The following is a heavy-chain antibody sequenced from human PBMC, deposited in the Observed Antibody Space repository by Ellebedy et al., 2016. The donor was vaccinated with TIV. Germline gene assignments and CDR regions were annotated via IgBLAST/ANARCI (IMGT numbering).Heavy chain of an antibody. V-gene: IGHV3-53*01. J-gene: IGHJ4*02. CDR1: GFTVTNNY. D-gene: IGHD2-8*02. Sequence: GGSLRLSCAASGFTVTNNYMSWVRQAPGKGLEWVSVLYTDDNTYYADSVKGRFTFSRDISRNTVSLQMNSLRAEDTAIYYCAKDLGAGGGSCFDNWGQGTLVTVSS. CDR3: AKDLGAGGGSCFDN. CDR2: LYTDDNT.